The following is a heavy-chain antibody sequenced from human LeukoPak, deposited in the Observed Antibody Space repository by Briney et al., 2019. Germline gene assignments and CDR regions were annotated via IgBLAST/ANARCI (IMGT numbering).Heavy chain of an antibody. CDR2: IYYSGST. J-gene: IGHJ6*02. CDR1: VGSFSVYF. D-gene: IGHD3-10*01. CDR3: ARVRGFGELSWYYYGMDV. Sequence: SETLSLTCAVYVGSFSVYFWSWIRQPPGKGLEWIGYIYYSGSTNYNPSLKSRVTISVDTSKNQFSLKLSSVTAADTAVYYCARVRGFGELSWYYYGMDVWGQGTTVTVSS. V-gene: IGHV4-59*01.